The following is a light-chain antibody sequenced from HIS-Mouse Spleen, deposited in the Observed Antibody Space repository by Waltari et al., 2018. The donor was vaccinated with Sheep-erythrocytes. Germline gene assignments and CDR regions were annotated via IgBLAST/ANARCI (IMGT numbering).Light chain of an antibody. CDR1: SSDVGSYNL. Sequence: QSALTQPASVSGSPGQSITISCPGTSSDVGSYNLVSWYQQHPGKAPKPMIYEGSKRPSGVSNRFSGSKSGNTASLTISVLQAEDEADYYCCSYAGSSTPWVFGGGTKLTVL. V-gene: IGLV2-23*01. J-gene: IGLJ3*02. CDR3: CSYAGSSTPWV. CDR2: EGS.